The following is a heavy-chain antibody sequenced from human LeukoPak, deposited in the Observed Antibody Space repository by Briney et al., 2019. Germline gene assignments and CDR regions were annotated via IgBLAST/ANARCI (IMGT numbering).Heavy chain of an antibody. Sequence: GGSLRLSCAASEFTFSVYAMNWVRQAPGKGLEWVSSISSSSSYIYYADSVKGRFTISRDNAKNSLYLQMNSLRGEDTAVYYCARGETGWEYKYYYYMDVWGKGTTVTVSS. CDR3: ARGETGWEYKYYYYMDV. V-gene: IGHV3-21*01. D-gene: IGHD1-1*01. CDR1: EFTFSVYA. J-gene: IGHJ6*03. CDR2: ISSSSSYI.